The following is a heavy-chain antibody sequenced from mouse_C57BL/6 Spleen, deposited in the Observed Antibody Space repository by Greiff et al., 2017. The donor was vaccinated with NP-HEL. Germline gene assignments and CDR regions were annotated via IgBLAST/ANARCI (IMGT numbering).Heavy chain of an antibody. CDR1: GFNFSDFG. CDR3: ANDDYSSWLAY. J-gene: IGHJ3*01. V-gene: IGHV5-17*01. Sequence: EVTVVESGGGLVKPGGSLKLSCAASGFNFSDFGMPWVRKAPETGLEWVAYLRSGSSTIYYADTVQGRFTSASDNAKNTLFLQMTSLRSEDTAMYYCANDDYSSWLAYWGQGTLVTVSA. CDR2: LRSGSSTI. D-gene: IGHD2-3*01.